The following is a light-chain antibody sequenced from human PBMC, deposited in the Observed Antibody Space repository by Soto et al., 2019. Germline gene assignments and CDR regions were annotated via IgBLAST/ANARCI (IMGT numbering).Light chain of an antibody. CDR3: GTWDSSLSAV. V-gene: IGLV1-51*01. Sequence: QSVSTQPPSVSAAPGQKVTISCFVSSSNIGNNYVSWYQQLPGTAPKLLIYDNNKRPSGIPDRFSGSKSGTSATLGITGLQTGDEADYYCGTWDSSLSAVFGGGTKLTVL. CDR1: SSNIGNNY. CDR2: DNN. J-gene: IGLJ2*01.